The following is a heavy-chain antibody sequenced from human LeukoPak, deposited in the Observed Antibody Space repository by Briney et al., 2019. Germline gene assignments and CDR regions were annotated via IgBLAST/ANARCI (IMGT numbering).Heavy chain of an antibody. CDR1: GASISSSSHY. V-gene: IGHV4-39*01. Sequence: PSETLSLTCIVSGASISSSSHYWGWIRQPPGKGLEWIGSIYYSRSTYYNPSLKSRVTISVDTSKNQFSLELTSVTAADTAVYYCARHADSGFGELAFDYWGQGTLVTVSS. J-gene: IGHJ4*02. CDR2: IYYSRST. D-gene: IGHD3-10*01. CDR3: ARHADSGFGELAFDY.